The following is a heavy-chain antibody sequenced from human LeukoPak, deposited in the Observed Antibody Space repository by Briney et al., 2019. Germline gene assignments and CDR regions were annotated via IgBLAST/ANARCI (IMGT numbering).Heavy chain of an antibody. D-gene: IGHD6-6*01. CDR2: IIPIFGTA. CDR3: ATYSSSSTDY. V-gene: IGHV1-69*05. Sequence: ASVKVSCKASGYTFIDYGISWLRQAPGQGLEWMGGIIPIFGTANYAQKFQGRVTITTDESTSTAYMELSSLRSEDTAVYYCATYSSSSTDYWGQGTLVTVSS. J-gene: IGHJ4*02. CDR1: GYTFIDYG.